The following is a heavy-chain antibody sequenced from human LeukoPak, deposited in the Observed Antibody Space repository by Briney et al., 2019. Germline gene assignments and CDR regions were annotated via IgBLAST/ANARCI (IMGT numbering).Heavy chain of an antibody. CDR2: IHYSGST. CDR1: GGSISSYY. Sequence: SETLSLTCTVSGGSISSYYWSWIRQPPGKGLEWIGYIHYSGSTNYNPSLKSRVTISVDTSKNQFSLKLSSVTAADTAVYYCATYSGSRYYGMDVWGQGTTVTVSS. V-gene: IGHV4-59*01. J-gene: IGHJ6*02. CDR3: ATYSGSRYYGMDV. D-gene: IGHD1-26*01.